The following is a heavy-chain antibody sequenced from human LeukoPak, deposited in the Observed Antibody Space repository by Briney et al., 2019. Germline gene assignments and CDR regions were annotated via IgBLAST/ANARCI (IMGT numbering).Heavy chain of an antibody. J-gene: IGHJ2*01. CDR3: ARDQGYCSGGTCYDWYFDL. CDR2: VSTNTGNP. Sequence: ASVKVSCKASGYTFTSYAMNWVRQSPGQGLEWMGWVSTNTGNPTYAQGFTGRFVFSLDTSVSTAYLQISSLKAEDTAVYFCARDQGYCSGGTCYDWYFDLWGRGTLVTVSS. V-gene: IGHV7-4-1*02. D-gene: IGHD2-15*01. CDR1: GYTFTSYA.